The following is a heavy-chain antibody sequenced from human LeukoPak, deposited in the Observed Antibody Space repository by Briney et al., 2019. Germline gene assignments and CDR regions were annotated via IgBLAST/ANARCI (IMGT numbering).Heavy chain of an antibody. D-gene: IGHD3-9*01. Sequence: ASVKVSFKASGYTFTSYYMHWVRQAPGQGLEWMGIINPSGGSTSYAQKFQGRVTMTRDTSTSTVYMELSSLRSEDTAVYYCARGPVLRYFDWYWGDYYYMDVWGKGTTVTISS. CDR3: ARGPVLRYFDWYWGDYYYMDV. V-gene: IGHV1-46*01. J-gene: IGHJ6*03. CDR2: INPSGGST. CDR1: GYTFTSYY.